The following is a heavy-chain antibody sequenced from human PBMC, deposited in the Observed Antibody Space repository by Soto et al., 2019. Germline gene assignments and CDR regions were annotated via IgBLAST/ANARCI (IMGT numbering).Heavy chain of an antibody. V-gene: IGHV3-23*01. J-gene: IGHJ4*02. D-gene: IGHD6-13*01. CDR3: AKDLYSSSWYRSIFDY. CDR2: ISGSGGST. Sequence: GGSLRLSCAASGFTFSSYAMSWVRQAPGKGLEWVSAISGSGGSTYYADSVKGRFTISRDNSKNTLYLQMNSLRAEDTAVYYCAKDLYSSSWYRSIFDYWGQGNLVIVSS. CDR1: GFTFSSYA.